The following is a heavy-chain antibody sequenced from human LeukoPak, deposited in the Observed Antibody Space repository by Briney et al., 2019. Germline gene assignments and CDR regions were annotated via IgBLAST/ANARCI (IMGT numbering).Heavy chain of an antibody. D-gene: IGHD3-22*01. Sequence: DPSETLSLTCAVYGGSFSGYYWSWIRQPPGKGLEWIGEINHSGSTYYNPSLKSRVTISVDTSKNQFSLKLSSVTAADTAVYYCARERSPYYYDSSGYWMDYWGQGTLVTVSS. CDR3: ARERSPYYYDSSGYWMDY. CDR2: INHSGST. J-gene: IGHJ4*02. V-gene: IGHV4-34*01. CDR1: GGSFSGYY.